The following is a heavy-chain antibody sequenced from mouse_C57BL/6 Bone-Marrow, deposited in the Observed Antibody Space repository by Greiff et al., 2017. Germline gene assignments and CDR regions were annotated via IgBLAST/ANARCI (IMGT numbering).Heavy chain of an antibody. D-gene: IGHD2-1*01. J-gene: IGHJ2*01. CDR2: FHPYNDDT. CDR3: ARCGNYGEYYFDY. CDR1: GYTFTTSP. V-gene: IGHV1-47*01. Sequence: QVQLQQSGAELVKPGASVKMSCKASGYTFTTSPIEWMKQNHGKSLEWIGNFHPYNDDTKYNEKFKGKATLTIEKSSSTVYLGLSRVTSDDSSVYYWARCGNYGEYYFDYWGQGTTLTVSS.